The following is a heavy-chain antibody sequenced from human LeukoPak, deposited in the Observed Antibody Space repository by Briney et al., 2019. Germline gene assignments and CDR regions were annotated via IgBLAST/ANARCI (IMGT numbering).Heavy chain of an antibody. CDR1: GVSFSGYY. D-gene: IGHD5-24*01. J-gene: IGHJ4*02. CDR2: INHSGST. Sequence: SETLSLTCAVYGVSFSGYYWSWIRQPPGKGLEWIGEINHSGSTNYNPSLKSRVTISVDTSKNQFSLKLSSVTAADTAVYYCARRQRWLQLYYFDYWGQGTLVTVSS. V-gene: IGHV4-34*01. CDR3: ARRQRWLQLYYFDY.